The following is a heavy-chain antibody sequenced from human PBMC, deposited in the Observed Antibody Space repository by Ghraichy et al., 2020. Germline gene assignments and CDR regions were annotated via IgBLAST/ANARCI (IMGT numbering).Heavy chain of an antibody. CDR1: GGSISSGGYY. V-gene: IGHV4-31*03. CDR3: ARAGGLRGNWFDP. CDR2: IYYSGST. D-gene: IGHD4-17*01. J-gene: IGHJ5*02. Sequence: SLNISCTVSGGSISSGGYYWSWIRQHPGKGLEWIGYIYYSGSTYYNPSLKSRVTISVDTSKNQFSLKLSSVTAADTAVYYCARAGGLRGNWFDPWGQGTLVTVSS.